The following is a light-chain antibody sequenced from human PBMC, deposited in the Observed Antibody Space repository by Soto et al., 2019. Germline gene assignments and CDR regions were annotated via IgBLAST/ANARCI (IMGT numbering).Light chain of an antibody. CDR3: QQSYT. J-gene: IGKJ5*01. CDR1: QSISTY. V-gene: IGKV1-39*01. CDR2: AAS. Sequence: DIQMTQSPSSLSASVGDRVTITCRASQSISTYLNWFQHKPGKAPKLLIYAASRLQSGVPPRFSGSGSGTDFTLTITSLQPDDFATYYCQQSYTFGQGTRLEIK.